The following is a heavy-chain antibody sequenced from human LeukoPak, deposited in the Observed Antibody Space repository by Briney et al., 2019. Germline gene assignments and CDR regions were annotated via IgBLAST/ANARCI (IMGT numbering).Heavy chain of an antibody. V-gene: IGHV3-48*02. CDR2: ISSSSSTI. CDR1: GLTFSSYS. D-gene: IGHD3-22*01. J-gene: IGHJ4*02. Sequence: GGSLRLSCAASGLTFSSYSMNWVRQAPGKGLEWVSYISSSSSTIYYADSVKGRFTISRDNAKNSLYLQMNSLRDEDTAEYYCARDNLGGDYDSSGFYHWGQGILVTVSS. CDR3: ARDNLGGDYDSSGFYH.